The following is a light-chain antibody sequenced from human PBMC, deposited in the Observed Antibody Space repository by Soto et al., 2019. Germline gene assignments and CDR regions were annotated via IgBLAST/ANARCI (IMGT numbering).Light chain of an antibody. CDR3: SSHTNSDTVV. V-gene: IGLV2-14*01. CDR2: DVS. Sequence: QSALTQPASVSGSPGQSVTISCTGTSSDVGGYNYVSWYQQHPGKAPKLLIYDVSIRPSGVSNRFSGSKTGNTASLTISGLQADDEADYYCSSHTNSDTVVFGGGTQLTVL. J-gene: IGLJ2*01. CDR1: SSDVGGYNY.